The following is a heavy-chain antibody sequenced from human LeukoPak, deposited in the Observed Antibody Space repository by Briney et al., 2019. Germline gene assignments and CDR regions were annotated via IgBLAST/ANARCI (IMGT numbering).Heavy chain of an antibody. CDR2: IYYSGST. D-gene: IGHD3-9*01. Sequence: SETLSLTCTVSGGSISSSSYYWGWIRQPPGKGLEWIGSIYYSGSTYYNPSLKSRVTISVDTSKNQFSLKLSSVTAADTAVYYCARLRYYDIGVDYWGQGTLVTVSS. CDR3: ARLRYYDIGVDY. CDR1: GGSISSSSYY. V-gene: IGHV4-39*01. J-gene: IGHJ4*02.